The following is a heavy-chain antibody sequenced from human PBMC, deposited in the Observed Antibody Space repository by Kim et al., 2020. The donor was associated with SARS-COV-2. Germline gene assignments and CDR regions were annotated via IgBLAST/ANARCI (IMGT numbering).Heavy chain of an antibody. J-gene: IGHJ4*02. V-gene: IGHV3-11*01. Sequence: YYADTVKGRFTISRDNAKNSLYLKMNSLRAEDTAVYYCASLYSGYDYVDYWGQGTLVTVSS. D-gene: IGHD5-12*01. CDR3: ASLYSGYDYVDY.